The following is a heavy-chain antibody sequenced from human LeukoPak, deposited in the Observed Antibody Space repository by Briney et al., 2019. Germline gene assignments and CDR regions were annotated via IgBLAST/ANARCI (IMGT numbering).Heavy chain of an antibody. CDR1: GYSISSGYY. V-gene: IGHV4-38-2*02. CDR3: ARQGNTAMVRSYYYYMDV. Sequence: SETLSLTCTVSGYSISSGYYWGWIRQPPGKGLEWIGIIYHSGTTYYNPSLKSRVTISVDTSKNQFSLKLSSVTAADTAVYYCARQGNTAMVRSYYYYMDVWGKGTTVTISS. D-gene: IGHD5-18*01. J-gene: IGHJ6*03. CDR2: IYHSGTT.